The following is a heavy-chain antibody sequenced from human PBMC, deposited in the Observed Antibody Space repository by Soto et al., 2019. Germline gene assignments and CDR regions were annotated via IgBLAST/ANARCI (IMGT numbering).Heavy chain of an antibody. V-gene: IGHV1-3*01. CDR2: INAGNGNT. Sequence: ASVKVSCKASGYTFTSYAMHWVRQAPGQRLEWMGWINAGNGNTKYSQKFQGRVTITRDTSASTAYMELSSLRSEDTAVYYCERDRMYYYDSSGYYYYYYGMDVWGQGTTVTVSS. D-gene: IGHD3-22*01. CDR1: GYTFTSYA. CDR3: ERDRMYYYDSSGYYYYYYGMDV. J-gene: IGHJ6*02.